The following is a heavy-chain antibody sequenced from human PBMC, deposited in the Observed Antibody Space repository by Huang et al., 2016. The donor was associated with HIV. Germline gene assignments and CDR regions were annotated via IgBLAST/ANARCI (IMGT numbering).Heavy chain of an antibody. Sequence: EVQLVESGGGLVQPGGSLRLSCAASGFTFSNYSINWVRQAPGKGLEWVSNISVGSNIVYYADSVKGRFTISRKNAKNSLFLQMNSLRDDDTAVYYCAKFTALYSYDNLHWGLGTLVTVSS. CDR3: AKFTALYSYDNLH. J-gene: IGHJ4*02. CDR1: GFTFSNYS. CDR2: ISVGSNIV. D-gene: IGHD3-10*01. V-gene: IGHV3-48*02.